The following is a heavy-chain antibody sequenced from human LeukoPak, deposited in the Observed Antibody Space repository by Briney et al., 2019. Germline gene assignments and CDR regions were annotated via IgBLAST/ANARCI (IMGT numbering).Heavy chain of an antibody. CDR2: TFRGGST. J-gene: IGHJ3*02. D-gene: IGHD6-6*01. Sequence: PGGSLRLSCAAAGFDVSYNYMSWFPPAPGQGLEWVSGTFRGGSTYYADSVQGRFTISRDNSKNTLYLQMNSLRPEDTAVYYCARSESSSSRRAFDIWGLGTMVTVSS. CDR1: GFDVSYNY. V-gene: IGHV3-66*02. CDR3: ARSESSSSRRAFDI.